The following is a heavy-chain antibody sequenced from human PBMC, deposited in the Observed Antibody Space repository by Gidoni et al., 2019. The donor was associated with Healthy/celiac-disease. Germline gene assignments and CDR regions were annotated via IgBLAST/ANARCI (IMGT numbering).Heavy chain of an antibody. CDR3: ARDDSPTVTLDY. CDR1: GFSFSSYG. CDR2: IWYDGSNK. Sequence: QVQLVESGGGVVQPWRSLRLPCSASGFSFSSYGMHWVRQAPGKGLEWVAVIWYDGSNKYYADSVKGRFTISRDNSKNTLYLQMNSLRAEDTAVYYCARDDSPTVTLDYWGQGTLVTVSS. V-gene: IGHV3-33*01. D-gene: IGHD4-17*01. J-gene: IGHJ4*02.